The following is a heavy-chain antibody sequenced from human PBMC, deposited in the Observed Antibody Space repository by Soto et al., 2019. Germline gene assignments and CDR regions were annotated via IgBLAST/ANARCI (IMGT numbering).Heavy chain of an antibody. J-gene: IGHJ4*02. CDR3: AREEAAPGGGDY. D-gene: IGHD6-13*01. CDR2: IYYSGST. V-gene: IGHV4-61*01. Sequence: SETLSLTCTDSGGSVSSGSYYWSWLRQPPGKGLEWFGYIYYSGSTNYNPSLKSRVTISVDTSKNLFSLKLSSVTAADTAVYYCAREEAAPGGGDYWGQGTLVTVSS. CDR1: GGSVSSGSYY.